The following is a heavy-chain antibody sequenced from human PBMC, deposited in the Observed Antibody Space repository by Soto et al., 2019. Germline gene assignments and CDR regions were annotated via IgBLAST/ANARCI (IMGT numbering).Heavy chain of an antibody. CDR3: AHSRLYSSSWYYYYYGMDV. V-gene: IGHV2-5*01. J-gene: IGHJ6*02. CDR2: IYWNDDK. CDR1: GFSLSTSGVG. D-gene: IGHD6-13*01. Sequence: SGPTLVNPTQTLTLTCTFSGFSLSTSGVGVGWIRQPPGKALEWLALIYWNDDKRYSPSLKSRLTITKDTSKNQVVLTMTNMDPVDTATYYCAHSRLYSSSWYYYYYGMDVWGQGTTVTVSS.